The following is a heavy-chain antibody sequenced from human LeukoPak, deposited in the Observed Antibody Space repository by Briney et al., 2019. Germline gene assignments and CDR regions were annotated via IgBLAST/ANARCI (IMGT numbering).Heavy chain of an antibody. CDR1: GDSVSSNSAA. D-gene: IGHD3-10*01. Sequence: SQTLSLTCAISGDSVSSNSAAWNWIRQSPSRGLEWLGRTYYRSKWYNDYAVSVKSRITINPDTSKNQFSLQLNSVTPEDTAVYYCARGLLWFGELEYALDIWGQGTTVTVSS. CDR2: TYYRSKWYN. V-gene: IGHV6-1*01. CDR3: ARGLLWFGELEYALDI. J-gene: IGHJ3*02.